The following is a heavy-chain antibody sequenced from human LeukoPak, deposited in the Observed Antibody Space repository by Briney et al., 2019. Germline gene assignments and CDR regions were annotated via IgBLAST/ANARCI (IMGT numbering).Heavy chain of an antibody. V-gene: IGHV1-18*01. CDR1: GYTFTSYG. Sequence: ASVKVSCKASGYTFTSYGISWVRQAPGQGLEWMGWISAYNGNTNYAQKLQGRVTMTTDTSTSTAYMELSSLRSEDTAVYYCARDRSVDTAMAFDYWGQGTLVTVSS. CDR2: ISAYNGNT. D-gene: IGHD5-18*01. CDR3: ARDRSVDTAMAFDY. J-gene: IGHJ4*02.